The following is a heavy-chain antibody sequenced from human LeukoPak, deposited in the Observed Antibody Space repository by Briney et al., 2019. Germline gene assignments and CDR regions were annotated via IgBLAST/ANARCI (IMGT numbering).Heavy chain of an antibody. CDR1: GYTFTNYG. V-gene: IGHV1-18*01. CDR2: ISAYNGNT. Sequence: ASVKVSCKASGYTFTNYGVSWVRQAPGQGLEWMGWISAYNGNTDYAQKLQGRVTMTTDTSTSTAYMELRSLRSDDTAVYYCARDSGAPYAFDIWGQGTMVTVSS. D-gene: IGHD7-27*01. CDR3: ARDSGAPYAFDI. J-gene: IGHJ3*02.